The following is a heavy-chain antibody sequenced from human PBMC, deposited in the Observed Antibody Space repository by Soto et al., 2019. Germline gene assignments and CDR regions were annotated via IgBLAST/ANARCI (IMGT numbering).Heavy chain of an antibody. Sequence: QVQLEQSGAEVKKPGSSVKVSCKASGGTFSSYPINWVRQAPGQGLEWMGGIIPMFGTANYAQKSQGRVTITADESTRTVYMELSSLRSEDTAVYYCARVAGGSGYYGMDVWGQGTXVXXSS. V-gene: IGHV1-69*01. CDR2: IIPMFGTA. CDR3: ARVAGGSGYYGMDV. D-gene: IGHD3-10*01. CDR1: GGTFSSYP. J-gene: IGHJ6*02.